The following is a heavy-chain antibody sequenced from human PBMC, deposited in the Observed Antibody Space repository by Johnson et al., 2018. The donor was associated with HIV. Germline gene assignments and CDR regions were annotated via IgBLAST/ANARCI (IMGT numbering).Heavy chain of an antibody. CDR2: ISYDGSNK. CDR3: ARGSSEGAFDI. V-gene: IGHV3-30*04. Sequence: QVQLVESGGGLVQPGRSLRLSCAASGFTFSSYAMHWVRQAPGKGLEWVAVISYDGSNKYYADSVKGRFTISRDNSKNTLYLQMNSLRAEDMAVYYCARGSSEGAFDIWGQGTMVTVSS. J-gene: IGHJ3*02. CDR1: GFTFSSYA. D-gene: IGHD6-19*01.